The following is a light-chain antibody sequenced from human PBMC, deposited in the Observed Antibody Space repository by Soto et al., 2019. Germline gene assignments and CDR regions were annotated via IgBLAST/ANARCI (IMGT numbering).Light chain of an antibody. J-gene: IGKJ1*01. CDR1: QSVSSN. CDR3: QQDNTWRRK. Sequence: EIVLTHAPATLSPSTFDTATLSFRASQSVSSNLGWFQQKPGQAPRLLIYGASTRATGIPARFSGSGSGTEFTLTISSLQSEDFAVYYCQQDNTWRRKFGQGTKVEIK. CDR2: GAS. V-gene: IGKV3-15*01.